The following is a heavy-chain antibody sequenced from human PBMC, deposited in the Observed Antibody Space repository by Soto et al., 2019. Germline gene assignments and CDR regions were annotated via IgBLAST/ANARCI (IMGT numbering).Heavy chain of an antibody. Sequence: SQTLSLTCAVYGGSFSGYYWSWIRQPPGKGLEWIGEINHSGSTNYNPSLKSRVTISVDTSKNQFSLKLSSVTAADTAVYYCARDVVVVVAATRSYYYYGMDVWGQGTTVTVSS. CDR3: ARDVVVVVAATRSYYYYGMDV. D-gene: IGHD2-15*01. CDR2: INHSGST. J-gene: IGHJ6*02. V-gene: IGHV4-34*01. CDR1: GGSFSGYY.